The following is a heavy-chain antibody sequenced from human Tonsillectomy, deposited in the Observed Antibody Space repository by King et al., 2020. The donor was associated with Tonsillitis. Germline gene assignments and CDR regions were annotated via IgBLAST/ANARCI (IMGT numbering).Heavy chain of an antibody. CDR2: ISYDGSNK. Sequence: VQLVESGGGVVQPGRSLRLSCAASGFTFSSYAMHGVRQAPGKGLEWVAVISYDGSNKYYADSVKGRFTISRDNSKNTLYLQMNSLRAEDTAVYYCARGAGEAAVSYNWFDPWGQGTLVTVSS. CDR3: ARGAGEAAVSYNWFDP. D-gene: IGHD1-14*01. J-gene: IGHJ5*02. CDR1: GFTFSSYA. V-gene: IGHV3-30-3*01.